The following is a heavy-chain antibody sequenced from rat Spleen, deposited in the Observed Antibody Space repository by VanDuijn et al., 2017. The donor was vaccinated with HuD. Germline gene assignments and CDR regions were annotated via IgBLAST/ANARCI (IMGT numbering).Heavy chain of an antibody. Sequence: QVQLKESGPGLVQPSQTLSLTCTVSGFSLSSYGVSWVRQPPGKGLEWMGGIWAGGGTNYNSAVQSRLSISRDTSKSQVFLKMNSLQAEDTAIYYCARPTTGIPFNYWGQGVMVTVSS. V-gene: IGHV2-13*01. CDR3: ARPTTGIPFNY. CDR2: IWAGGGT. D-gene: IGHD1-9*01. CDR1: GFSLSSYG. J-gene: IGHJ2*01.